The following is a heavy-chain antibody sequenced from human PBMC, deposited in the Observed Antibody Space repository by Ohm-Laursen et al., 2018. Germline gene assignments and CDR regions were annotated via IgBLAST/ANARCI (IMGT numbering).Heavy chain of an antibody. CDR1: GGSISSGGYY. V-gene: IGHV4-31*03. Sequence: TLSLTCIISGGSISSGGYYWSWIRQHPGKGLEWIGYIYYSGSTYYNPSLKSRVTISVDTSKNQFSLKLSSVTAADTAVYYCARALMVRGGDAFDIWGQGTMVTVSS. CDR3: ARALMVRGGDAFDI. J-gene: IGHJ3*02. CDR2: IYYSGST. D-gene: IGHD3-10*01.